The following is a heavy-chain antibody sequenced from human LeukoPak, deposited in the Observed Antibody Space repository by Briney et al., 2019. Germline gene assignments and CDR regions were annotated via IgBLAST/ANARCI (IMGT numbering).Heavy chain of an antibody. CDR2: ISGSGGST. V-gene: IGHV3-23*01. J-gene: IGHJ6*03. Sequence: PGGSLRLSCAASGLTFSSYAMSWVRQAPGKGLEWVSSISGSGGSTYYADSVKGRFTISRDNSKNTLYLQMNSLRAEDTAVYYCAKLGGQEVYNYYVGVWGKGTTVAVSS. D-gene: IGHD3-16*01. CDR3: AKLGGQEVYNYYVGV. CDR1: GLTFSSYA.